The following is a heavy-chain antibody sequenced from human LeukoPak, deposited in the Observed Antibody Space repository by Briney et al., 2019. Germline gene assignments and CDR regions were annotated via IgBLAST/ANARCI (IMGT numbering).Heavy chain of an antibody. CDR2: INPSGGST. CDR3: ASGRRPAIFDY. Sequence: ASVKVSCKASGYTFTSYYMHWVRQAPGQGLEWMGIINPSGGSTSYAQKFQGRVTMTRDTSISTAYMELSRLRSDDTAVYYCASGRRPAIFDYWGQGTLVTVSS. J-gene: IGHJ4*02. CDR1: GYTFTSYY. V-gene: IGHV1-46*01.